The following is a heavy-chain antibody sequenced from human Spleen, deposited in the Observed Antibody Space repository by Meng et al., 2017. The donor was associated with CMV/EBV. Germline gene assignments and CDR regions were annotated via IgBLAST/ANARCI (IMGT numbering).Heavy chain of an antibody. CDR3: TSEELELGTS. Sequence: KLSCKASGGTFNTYTINWVRQAPGQGLEWMGRIIPFFATTNYAPKFQGRATLSTDDSTSTIYMELSSLRSQDTAIYYCTSEELELGTSWGQGTLVTVSS. CDR2: IIPFFATT. D-gene: IGHD1-7*01. CDR1: GGTFNTYT. V-gene: IGHV1-69*05. J-gene: IGHJ5*02.